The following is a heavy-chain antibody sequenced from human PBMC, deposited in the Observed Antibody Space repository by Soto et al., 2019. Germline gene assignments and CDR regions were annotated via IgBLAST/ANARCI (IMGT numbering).Heavy chain of an antibody. D-gene: IGHD1-26*01. V-gene: IGHV4-4*07. CDR1: GGSISGYY. Sequence: SETLSLTCAVSGGSISGYYWSWVRQPAGKGLEWIGRIYASGSTNYNPSLKSRVTMSVDTSKNQFSLKLSSVTAADTAVYYCARDRAPGGIGAYFDYWGQGTLVTVSS. CDR3: ARDRAPGGIGAYFDY. CDR2: IYASGST. J-gene: IGHJ4*02.